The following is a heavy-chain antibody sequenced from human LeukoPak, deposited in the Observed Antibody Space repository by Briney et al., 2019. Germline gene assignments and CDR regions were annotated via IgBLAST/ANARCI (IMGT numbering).Heavy chain of an antibody. J-gene: IGHJ3*02. Sequence: ASVKVSCKASGGTFSSYAISWVRQAPGQGLEWMGRIIPILGIANYAQKFQGRVTITADKSTSTAYMELSSLRSEDTAVYYCASFIRWTTVTIIRDIYAFDIWGQGTMVTVSS. V-gene: IGHV1-69*04. CDR2: IIPILGIA. CDR1: GGTFSSYA. CDR3: ASFIRWTTVTIIRDIYAFDI. D-gene: IGHD4-17*01.